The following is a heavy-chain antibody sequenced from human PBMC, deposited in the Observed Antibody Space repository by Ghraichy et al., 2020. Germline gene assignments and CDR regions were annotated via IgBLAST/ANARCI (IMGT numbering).Heavy chain of an antibody. V-gene: IGHV4-59*01. CDR1: GGSISSYY. CDR2: IYYSGST. J-gene: IGHJ6*02. CDR3: ARVYPSYYCSSTSCYSDYGMDV. D-gene: IGHD2-2*01. Sequence: SETLSLTCTVSGGSISSYYWSWIRQPPGKGLEWIGYIYYSGSTNYNPSLKSRVTISVDTSKNQFSLKLSSVTAADTAVYYCARVYPSYYCSSTSCYSDYGMDVWGQGTTVTVSS.